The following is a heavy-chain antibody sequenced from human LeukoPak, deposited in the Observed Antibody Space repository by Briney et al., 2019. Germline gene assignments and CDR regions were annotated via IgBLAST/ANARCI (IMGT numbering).Heavy chain of an antibody. J-gene: IGHJ4*02. Sequence: GASVKVSCKASGYTFTSYGISWVRQAPGQGLEWMGWISAYNGNTNYAQKLQGRVTMTTDTSTSTAYMELSSLRSEDMAVYYCARGLITIFGVVIRNYFDYWGQGTLVTVSS. D-gene: IGHD3-3*01. CDR3: ARGLITIFGVVIRNYFDY. V-gene: IGHV1-18*03. CDR1: GYTFTSYG. CDR2: ISAYNGNT.